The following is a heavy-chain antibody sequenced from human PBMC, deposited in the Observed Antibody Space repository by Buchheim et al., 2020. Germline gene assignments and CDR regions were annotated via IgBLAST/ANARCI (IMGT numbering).Heavy chain of an antibody. D-gene: IGHD5-18*01. Sequence: EVQLLESGGGLVQPGGSLRLSCAASGFTFSSYAMSWVRQAPGKGLEWVSAISGSGGSTYYADSVKGRFTISRDNSTNTLYLQMNSLRAEDTAVYYCAKGGYSYGPYYYYYYMDVWGKGTT. CDR3: AKGGYSYGPYYYYYYMDV. V-gene: IGHV3-23*01. J-gene: IGHJ6*03. CDR1: GFTFSSYA. CDR2: ISGSGGST.